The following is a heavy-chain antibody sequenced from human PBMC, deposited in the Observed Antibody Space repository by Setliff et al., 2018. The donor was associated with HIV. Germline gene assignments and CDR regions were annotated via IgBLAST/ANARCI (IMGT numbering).Heavy chain of an antibody. CDR3: ARPSNYGSGSYGAFDI. J-gene: IGHJ3*02. V-gene: IGHV4-39*01. D-gene: IGHD3-10*01. CDR1: GGSISSSYYY. Sequence: PSETLSLTCTVSGGSISSSYYYWGWVRQPPGKGLEWIGSIYYTGSTYYNSPLKSRVTISVDTSKNQFSLKLSSATAADTAVYYCARPSNYGSGSYGAFDIWGQGTMVTVSS. CDR2: IYYTGST.